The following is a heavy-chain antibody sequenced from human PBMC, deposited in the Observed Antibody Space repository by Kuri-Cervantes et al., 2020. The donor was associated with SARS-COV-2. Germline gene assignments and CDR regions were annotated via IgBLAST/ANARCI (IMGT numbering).Heavy chain of an antibody. CDR3: ARANWNGLLWWFDP. CDR2: INPNSGGT. V-gene: IGHV1-2*02. CDR1: GYTFTSFG. D-gene: IGHD1-20*01. J-gene: IGHJ5*02. Sequence: ASVTDSCKASGYTFTSFGISWVRQAPGQGLEWMGWINPNSGGTNYAQKFQGRVTMTRDTSISTAYMELSRLRSDDTAVYYCARANWNGLLWWFDPWGEATLVTVSS.